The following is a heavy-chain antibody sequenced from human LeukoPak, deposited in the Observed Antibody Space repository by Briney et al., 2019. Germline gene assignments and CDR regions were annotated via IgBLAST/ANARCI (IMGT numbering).Heavy chain of an antibody. CDR2: IYYSGST. J-gene: IGHJ3*02. Sequence: SETLSLTCTVSGGSISSYYWSWIRQPPGKGLEWIGYIYYSGSTNYNPSLKSRVTISVDTSKNQFSLKLSSVTAADTAVYYCAREDYYDFWSGYSMIWGQGTMVTVSS. CDR3: AREDYYDFWSGYSMI. CDR1: GGSISSYY. V-gene: IGHV4-59*12. D-gene: IGHD3-3*01.